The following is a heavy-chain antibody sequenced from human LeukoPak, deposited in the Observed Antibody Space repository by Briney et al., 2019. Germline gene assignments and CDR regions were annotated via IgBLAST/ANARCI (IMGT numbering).Heavy chain of an antibody. Sequence: ASVKVSCKASGYTFTSYDINWVRQAPGEVLEWTGWMNPNSGNTGYAQKFQGRVSMTRNTYITTAYMELSSLRSEDTAVYYCARVEYNSGYSHVYWGQGTLVTVSS. CDR2: MNPNSGNT. CDR1: GYTFTSYD. J-gene: IGHJ4*02. D-gene: IGHD3-22*01. V-gene: IGHV1-8*01. CDR3: ARVEYNSGYSHVY.